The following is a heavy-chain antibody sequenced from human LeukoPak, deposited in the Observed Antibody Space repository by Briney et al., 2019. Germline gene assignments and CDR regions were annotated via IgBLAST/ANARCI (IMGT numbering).Heavy chain of an antibody. Sequence: GGSLRLSCAASGFTFSSYGRHWVRQAPGKGLEWMAFIRYDGSNKYYADSVKGRFTISRDNSKNTLYLQMNSLRSEDTAVYYCAKARSDIAVATFDYWGQGTLVTVSS. D-gene: IGHD6-19*01. J-gene: IGHJ4*02. CDR3: AKARSDIAVATFDY. CDR1: GFTFSSYG. V-gene: IGHV3-30*02. CDR2: IRYDGSNK.